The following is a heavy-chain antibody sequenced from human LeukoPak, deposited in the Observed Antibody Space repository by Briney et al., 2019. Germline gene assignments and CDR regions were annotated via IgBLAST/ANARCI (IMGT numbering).Heavy chain of an antibody. Sequence: SETLSLTCTVSGGSISSYYWSWIRQPPGKGLEWIGYIYYSGSTNYNPSLKSRVTISVDTSKNQFSLKLSSVTAADTAVYYCASSGYNLAFDIWGQGTMVTVSS. D-gene: IGHD5-12*01. J-gene: IGHJ3*02. V-gene: IGHV4-59*01. CDR2: IYYSGST. CDR3: ASSGYNLAFDI. CDR1: GGSISSYY.